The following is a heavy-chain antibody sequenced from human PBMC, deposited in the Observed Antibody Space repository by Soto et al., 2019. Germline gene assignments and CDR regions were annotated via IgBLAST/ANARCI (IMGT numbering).Heavy chain of an antibody. CDR2: ISSSGSTI. CDR1: GFTFSSYE. V-gene: IGHV3-48*03. CDR3: ARGTLRGSGFDY. J-gene: IGHJ4*02. Sequence: EVQLVESGGGLVQPGGSLRLSCAASGFTFSSYEMNWVRQAPGKGLEWVSYISSSGSTIYYADSVKGRFTISRDNAKNSLYLQMNSLSAEDTAVYYCARGTLRGSGFDYWGQGTMVTVS. D-gene: IGHD1-1*01.